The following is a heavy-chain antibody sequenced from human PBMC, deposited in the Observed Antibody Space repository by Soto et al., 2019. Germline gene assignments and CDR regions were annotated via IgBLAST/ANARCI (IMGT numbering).Heavy chain of an antibody. CDR3: ARDPDIVVVPAALDV. Sequence: GGSLRLSCAASGFTFSSYGMHWVRQAPGKGLEWVAVIWYDGSNKYYADSVKGRFTISRDNSKNTLYLQMNSLRAEDTAVYYCARDPDIVVVPAALDVWGQGTTVTVSS. J-gene: IGHJ6*02. D-gene: IGHD2-2*01. CDR2: IWYDGSNK. V-gene: IGHV3-33*01. CDR1: GFTFSSYG.